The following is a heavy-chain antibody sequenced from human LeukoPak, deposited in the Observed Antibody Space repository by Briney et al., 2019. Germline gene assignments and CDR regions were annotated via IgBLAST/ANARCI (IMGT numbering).Heavy chain of an antibody. CDR2: IYYSGST. V-gene: IGHV4-39*07. CDR3: ATLAGLGRYFDL. D-gene: IGHD3-3*02. J-gene: IGHJ2*01. Sequence: SETLSLTCTVSGGSISSSSYYWGWIRQPPGKGLEWIGSIYYSGSTYYNPSLKSLVTISVDTSKNQFSLKLSSVTAADTAVYYCATLAGLGRYFDLWGRGTLVTVSS. CDR1: GGSISSSSYY.